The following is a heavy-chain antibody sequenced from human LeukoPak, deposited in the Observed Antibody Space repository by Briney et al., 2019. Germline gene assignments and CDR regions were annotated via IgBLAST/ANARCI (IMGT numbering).Heavy chain of an antibody. J-gene: IGHJ4*02. CDR3: ARYVVYGSGKYYFDY. CDR2: INYSGST. CDR1: GGSVSSTTYY. V-gene: IGHV4-39*01. D-gene: IGHD3-10*01. Sequence: AETLSLTCTVSGGSVSSTTYYWSWIRPPPGQGLEWIPSINYSGSTYYNPSLNSRVTISVDTSENQFSLKLSSVTAADTAVYYCARYVVYGSGKYYFDYWGQGTLVTVSS.